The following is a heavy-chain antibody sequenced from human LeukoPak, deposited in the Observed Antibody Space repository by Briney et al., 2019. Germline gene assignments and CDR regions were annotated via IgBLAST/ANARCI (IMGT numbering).Heavy chain of an antibody. CDR2: ISGSGSTI. D-gene: IGHD6-6*01. J-gene: IGHJ4*02. CDR1: GFTFSDYY. CDR3: ARDRIAARFDY. V-gene: IGHV3-11*01. Sequence: GGSLRLSCAVSGFTFSDYYMNWIRQTPGKGLEWVSYISGSGSTIYYADSVRGRFTISRDNAKSSLYLQMNSLKTEDTAVYYCARDRIAARFDYWGQGALVTVSS.